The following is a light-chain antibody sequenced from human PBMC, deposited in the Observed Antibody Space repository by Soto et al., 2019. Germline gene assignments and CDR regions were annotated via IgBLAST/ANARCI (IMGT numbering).Light chain of an antibody. Sequence: DIQMTQSPSTLSVSVGDRVTITCRASQSISSWLAWYQQKPGKAPKLLIYDASSLESGVPSKFSGSGSGTEFTLTISSLQHDDFATYYCQQYNSYRYTSGQGTKLEIK. J-gene: IGKJ2*01. V-gene: IGKV1-5*01. CDR1: QSISSW. CDR2: DAS. CDR3: QQYNSYRYT.